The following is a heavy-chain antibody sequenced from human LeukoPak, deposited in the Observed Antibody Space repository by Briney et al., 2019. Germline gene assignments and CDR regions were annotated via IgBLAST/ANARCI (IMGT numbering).Heavy chain of an antibody. J-gene: IGHJ4*02. CDR3: ARDNPRDGYNFIDY. V-gene: IGHV4-59*01. CDR1: GGSISSYY. Sequence: SETLSLTCTVSGGSISSYYWSWIRQPPGKGLEWIGYIYYSGSTNYNPSLKSRVTISVDTSKNQFSLKLSSVTAADTAAYYCARDNPRDGYNFIDYWGQGTLVTVSS. CDR2: IYYSGST. D-gene: IGHD5-24*01.